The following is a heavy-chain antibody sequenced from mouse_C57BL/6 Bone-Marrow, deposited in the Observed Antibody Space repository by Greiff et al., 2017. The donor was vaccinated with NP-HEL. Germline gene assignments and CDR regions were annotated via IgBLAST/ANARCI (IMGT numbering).Heavy chain of an antibody. J-gene: IGHJ3*01. CDR3: ARTPYYSNYLFAY. V-gene: IGHV1-76*01. D-gene: IGHD2-5*01. CDR2: IYPGSGNT. CDR1: GFSFTDYY. Sequence: VQLQQSGAELVRPGASVKLSCKASGFSFTDYYINWVQQTPGQGLEWIARIYPGSGNTYYSDKFKGKATLTAEKSSSTAYKQLRSLTSEDSAVYFCARTPYYSNYLFAYWGQGTLVTVSA.